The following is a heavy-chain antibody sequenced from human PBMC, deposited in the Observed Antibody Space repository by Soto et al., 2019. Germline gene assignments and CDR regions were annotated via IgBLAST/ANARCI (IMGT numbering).Heavy chain of an antibody. V-gene: IGHV3-48*03. CDR1: GFTFSSYG. Sequence: GVPLRLSYAASGFTFSSYGMNWARQAPGRGLEWVSYISSSGSTIYYADSVKGPITISRNNAKNSLYLQMNSLRAEDTAVYYCARDSSSWFYLDSGGKGTRVPVSS. CDR2: ISSSGSTI. D-gene: IGHD6-13*01. CDR3: ARDSSSWFYLDS. J-gene: IGHJ4*02.